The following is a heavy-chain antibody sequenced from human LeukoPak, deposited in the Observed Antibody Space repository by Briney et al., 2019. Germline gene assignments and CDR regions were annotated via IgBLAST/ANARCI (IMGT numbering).Heavy chain of an antibody. CDR2: IKQDGGEK. J-gene: IGHJ3*01. V-gene: IGHV3-7*01. CDR3: ARGFDGANDFDL. Sequence: GGSLRLSCVASRFIINNYWMNWVRQGPGKGLEWVANIKQDGGEKYYVDSVKGRFTISRDNAKNSVYMQMNSLRAEDTAVYYCARGFDGANDFDLWGQGTLVTVSS. CDR1: RFIINNYW. D-gene: IGHD1-1*01.